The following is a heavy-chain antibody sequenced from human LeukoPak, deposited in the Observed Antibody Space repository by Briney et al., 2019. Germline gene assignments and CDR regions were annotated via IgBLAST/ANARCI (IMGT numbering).Heavy chain of an antibody. CDR2: IYTSGST. J-gene: IGHJ6*03. CDR1: GGSISSYY. CDR3: ARDGDYGSGSYYDYYYYMDV. Sequence: PSETLSLTCTVSGGSISSYYWSWIRQPAGKGLEWIGRIYTSGSTNYNPSLKSRVTMSVDTSKNQFSLKLSSVTAADTAVYYCARDGDYGSGSYYDYYYYMDVWGKGTTVTISS. V-gene: IGHV4-4*07. D-gene: IGHD3-10*01.